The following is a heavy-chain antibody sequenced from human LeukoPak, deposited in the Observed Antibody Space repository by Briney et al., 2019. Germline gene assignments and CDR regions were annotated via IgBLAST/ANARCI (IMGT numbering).Heavy chain of an antibody. CDR3: VPAGDNSNVLCSFGEQYYFDY. D-gene: IGHD3-10*01. Sequence: GGSLRLSCAASGFTFSSYWMHWVRQAPGKGLVWVSRINSDGSSTSYADSVKGRFTISRDNAKNTLYLQMNSLRAEDTAVLNSVPAGDNSNVLCSFGEQYYFDYWGQGTLVTVSS. CDR2: INSDGSST. J-gene: IGHJ4*02. V-gene: IGHV3-74*01. CDR1: GFTFSSYW.